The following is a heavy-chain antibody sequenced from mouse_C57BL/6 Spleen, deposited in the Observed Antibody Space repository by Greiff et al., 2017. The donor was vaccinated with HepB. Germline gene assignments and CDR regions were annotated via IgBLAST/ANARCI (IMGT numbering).Heavy chain of an antibody. Sequence: EVQLQQSGPELVKPGASVKITCKASGYTFTDYYMNWVKQSHGKSLEWIGDINPNNGGTSYNQKCKGKATLTVDKSSSTAYMELRSLTSEDSAVYYCARTGTSRAMDYWGQGTSVTVSS. J-gene: IGHJ4*01. CDR3: ARTGTSRAMDY. CDR2: INPNNGGT. CDR1: GYTFTDYY. D-gene: IGHD3-3*01. V-gene: IGHV1-26*01.